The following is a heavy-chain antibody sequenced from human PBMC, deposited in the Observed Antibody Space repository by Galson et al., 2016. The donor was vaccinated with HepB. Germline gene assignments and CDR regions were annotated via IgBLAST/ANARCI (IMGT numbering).Heavy chain of an antibody. CDR1: GGSFSGYY. D-gene: IGHD1-1*01. Sequence: SETLSLTCTVYGGSFSGYYWSWIRQPPGKGLEWIGEINHGGSTNYNPPLESRVTISGEASKNQVSLNLTSVTAADTGVYFCARGIGGHKYGYGYDYGVDVWGQGTTVTVSS. CDR3: ARGIGGHKYGYGYDYGVDV. J-gene: IGHJ6*02. V-gene: IGHV4-34*01. CDR2: INHGGST.